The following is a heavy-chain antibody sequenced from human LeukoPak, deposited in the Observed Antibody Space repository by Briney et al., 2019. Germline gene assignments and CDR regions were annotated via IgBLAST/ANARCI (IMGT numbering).Heavy chain of an antibody. J-gene: IGHJ4*02. V-gene: IGHV3-20*04. CDR2: INWNGDNP. CDR3: ARRSVAGATTGYYYDS. CDR1: GFTFEDYG. D-gene: IGHD1-26*01. Sequence: RTGGSLKLSCEASGFTFEDYGMTWVRHRPGKGLEYVCEINWNGDNPVYENSLRGRFTISRDNAKNSVYLQMSSLRVDDTAFYYCARRSVAGATTGYYYDSWGQGTLVTVSS.